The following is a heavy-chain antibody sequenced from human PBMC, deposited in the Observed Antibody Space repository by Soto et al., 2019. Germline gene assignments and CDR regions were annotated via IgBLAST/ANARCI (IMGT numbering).Heavy chain of an antibody. CDR3: ARDRSGSYSKLPFDY. V-gene: IGHV4-34*01. CDR2: INHSGST. Sequence: QVQLQQWGAGLLKPSETLSLTCAVYGGSFSGYYWSWIRQPPGKGLEWIGAINHSGSTNYNPSLKSRVTISVDTSKNQFSLKLSSVTAADTAVYYCARDRSGSYSKLPFDYWGQGTLVTVSS. CDR1: GGSFSGYY. D-gene: IGHD1-26*01. J-gene: IGHJ4*02.